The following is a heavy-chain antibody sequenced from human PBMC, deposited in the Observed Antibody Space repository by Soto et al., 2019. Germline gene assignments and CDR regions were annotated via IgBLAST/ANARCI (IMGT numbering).Heavy chain of an antibody. D-gene: IGHD3-10*01. J-gene: IGHJ6*02. CDR1: GYTFTSYG. V-gene: IGHV1-18*04. CDR3: AREGGSGSYSFYSYYGMDV. CDR2: ISAYNGNT. Sequence: QVQLVQSGAEVKKPGASVKVSCKASGYTFTSYGISWVRQAPGQGLEGVGWISAYNGNTNYAQKLQGRVTMTTDTSTSTAYMELRSLRSDDTAVYYCAREGGSGSYSFYSYYGMDVWGQGTTVTVSS.